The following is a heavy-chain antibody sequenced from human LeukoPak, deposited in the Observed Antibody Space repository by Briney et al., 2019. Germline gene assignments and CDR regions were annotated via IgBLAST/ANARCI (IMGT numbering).Heavy chain of an antibody. CDR1: GLTVSSYS. V-gene: IGHV3-48*02. Sequence: GGSLRLSCVASGLTVSSYSMNWVRQAPGKGLEWVSYISSSSSTIYYADSVKGRFTISRDNAKNSLDLQMNSLRDEDTAVYYRARAWASGRSGFDYWGQGTLVTVSS. CDR3: ARAWASGRSGFDY. CDR2: ISSSSSTI. D-gene: IGHD2-15*01. J-gene: IGHJ4*02.